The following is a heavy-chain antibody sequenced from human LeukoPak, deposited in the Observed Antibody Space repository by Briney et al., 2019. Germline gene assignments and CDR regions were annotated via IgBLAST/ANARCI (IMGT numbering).Heavy chain of an antibody. J-gene: IGHJ6*03. D-gene: IGHD4-17*01. V-gene: IGHV4-61*02. CDR3: ARVRGDYGEDSYYYYMDV. Sequence: SQTLSLTCTVSGGSISSGSYSWSWIRQPAGKGLEWIGRIYTSGSTNYNPPLKSRVTISVDTSKNQFSLKLSSVTAADTAVYYCARVRGDYGEDSYYYYMDVWGKGTTVTISS. CDR2: IYTSGST. CDR1: GGSISSGSYS.